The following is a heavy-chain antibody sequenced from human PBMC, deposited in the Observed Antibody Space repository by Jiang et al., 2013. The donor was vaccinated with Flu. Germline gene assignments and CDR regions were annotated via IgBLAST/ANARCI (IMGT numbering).Heavy chain of an antibody. V-gene: IGHV4-39*01. CDR1: GGSIRSRSYY. D-gene: IGHD2-15*01. Sequence: LLKPSETLSLTCTVSGGSIRSRSYYWGWIRQPPGKGLEWVGNINYSGTTYYNPSLKSRVTISVDTSKNQFSLRLTSATAADTAIYYCARVVVVVNLGWFDPWGQGTLVTVSS. CDR3: ARVVVVVNLGWFDP. CDR2: INYSGTT. J-gene: IGHJ5*02.